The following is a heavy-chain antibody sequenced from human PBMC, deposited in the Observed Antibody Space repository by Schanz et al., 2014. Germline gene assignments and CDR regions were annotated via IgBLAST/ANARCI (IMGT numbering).Heavy chain of an antibody. CDR1: GFTVNTNY. CDR2: MYINSGST. V-gene: IGHV3-53*01. D-gene: IGHD3-10*01. J-gene: IGHJ4*02. CDR3: ARGPDYGSGSYSSY. Sequence: EVQMLESGGGLIQPGGSLRLSCAVSGFTVNTNYMSWVRQAPGKGLEWISSMYINSGSTQYADSVKGRFIISRDNARNSLYLQMNNLRVEDTAVYYCARGPDYGSGSYSSYWGQGTLVTVSS.